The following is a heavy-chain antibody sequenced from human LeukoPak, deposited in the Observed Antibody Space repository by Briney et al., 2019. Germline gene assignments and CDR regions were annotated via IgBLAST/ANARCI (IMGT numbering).Heavy chain of an antibody. V-gene: IGHV3-66*01. CDR1: GLTGSSNF. J-gene: IGHJ6*02. CDR3: ASSGTASRGAMDV. Sequence: PGGSLRLSCAASGLTGSSNFMTWVRQAPGKGLEWVSAMYSGGSTFYADSVRGRFNISRDNSKKTMFLQMSSLRVEDAAVYYCASSGTASRGAMDVWGQGTTVTVSS. CDR2: MYSGGST. D-gene: IGHD1-1*01.